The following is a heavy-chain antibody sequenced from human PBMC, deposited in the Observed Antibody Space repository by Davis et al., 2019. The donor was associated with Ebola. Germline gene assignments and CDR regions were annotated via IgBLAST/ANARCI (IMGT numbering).Heavy chain of an antibody. CDR1: GYTFTGYY. CDR2: INPNSGGT. CDR3: ARSIVVVIDAFDI. Sequence: ASVKVSCMASGYTFTGYYMHWVRQAPRQGLEWMGRINPNSGGTNYAQKFQGRVTMTRDTSISTAYMELSRLRSDDTAVYYCARSIVVVIDAFDIWGQGTVVTVSS. V-gene: IGHV1-2*06. J-gene: IGHJ3*02. D-gene: IGHD3-22*01.